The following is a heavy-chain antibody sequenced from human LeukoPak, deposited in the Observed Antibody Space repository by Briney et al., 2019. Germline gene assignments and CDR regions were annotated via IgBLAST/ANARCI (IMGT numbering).Heavy chain of an antibody. CDR3: AKDWATWVTPPYFDQ. CDR2: ISGSGGST. V-gene: IGHV3-23*01. CDR1: GFTFSSYA. D-gene: IGHD4-23*01. Sequence: PGGSLRLSCAASGFTFSSYAMSWVRQAPGKGLEWVSAISGSGGSTYYADSVKGRFTISRDNSKNTLYLQMNSLRVGDTAVYYCAKDWATWVTPPYFDQWGRGTLVTVSS. J-gene: IGHJ4*02.